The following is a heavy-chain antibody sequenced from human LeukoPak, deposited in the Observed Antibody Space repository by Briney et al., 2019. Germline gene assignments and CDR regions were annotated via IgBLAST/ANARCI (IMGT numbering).Heavy chain of an antibody. CDR1: GFTSSSYE. CDR2: ISSSGNTI. J-gene: IGHJ4*02. CDR3: ARGTYYVPDY. D-gene: IGHD3-10*02. V-gene: IGHV3-48*03. Sequence: GGSLRLSCAASGFTSSSYEMNWVRQAPGKGLEWVSYISSSGNTIYYADSVKGRFTISRDNAKNSLYLQMSSLRAEDTALYYCARGTYYVPDYWGQGTLVTVSS.